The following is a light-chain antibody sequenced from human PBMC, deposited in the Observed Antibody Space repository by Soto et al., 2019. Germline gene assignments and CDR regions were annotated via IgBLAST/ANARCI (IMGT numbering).Light chain of an antibody. V-gene: IGKV1-5*01. CDR3: QQYSVYWT. Sequence: DIQLTQSPSSLSASVGYRVLISXRASQSVSTRLAWYQQKPGKAPKVLIYDASSWAGGVPSRFTGSGSGTEFTLTINSLQPDDFATYYCQQYSVYWTFGQGTKVDIK. J-gene: IGKJ1*01. CDR1: QSVSTR. CDR2: DAS.